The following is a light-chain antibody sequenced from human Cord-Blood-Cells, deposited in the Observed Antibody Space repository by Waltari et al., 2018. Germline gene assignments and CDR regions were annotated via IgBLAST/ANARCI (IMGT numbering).Light chain of an antibody. CDR2: KAS. CDR1: QSTSSW. Sequence: DIQMTQSPSPLSASVGDRVTITCRASQSTSSWLAWYQQKPGKAPKLLIYKASSLESGVPSRFSGSGSGTEFTLTISSLQPDDFATYYCQQYNSYPYTFGQGTKLEIK. V-gene: IGKV1-5*03. CDR3: QQYNSYPYT. J-gene: IGKJ2*01.